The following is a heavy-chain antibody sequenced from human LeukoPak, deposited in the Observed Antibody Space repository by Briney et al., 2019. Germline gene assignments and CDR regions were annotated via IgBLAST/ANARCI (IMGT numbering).Heavy chain of an antibody. Sequence: PGGSLRLSCAASGFTFSSYSMNWVSQAPGKGLEWVSSISSSSSYIYYADSVKGRITISRDNAKNSLYLQMNSLRAEDTAVYYCARGAGNDFDYWGQGTLVTVSS. CDR2: ISSSSSYI. V-gene: IGHV3-21*01. CDR1: GFTFSSYS. CDR3: ARGAGNDFDY. J-gene: IGHJ4*02.